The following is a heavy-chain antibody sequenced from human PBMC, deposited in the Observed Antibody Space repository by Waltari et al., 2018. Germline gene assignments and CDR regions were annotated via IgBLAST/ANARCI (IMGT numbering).Heavy chain of an antibody. Sequence: EVQLVESGGGLIQPGGSLRLSCAASGFTVSSNYMSWVRQAPGKGLEWVSVIYSGGSTYYADSVKGRFTISRDNSKNTLYLQMNSLRSEDTAVYYCARVGRTGGEVHFDYWGQGTLVTVSS. V-gene: IGHV3-53*01. J-gene: IGHJ4*02. CDR3: ARVGRTGGEVHFDY. CDR2: IYSGGST. D-gene: IGHD2-8*02. CDR1: GFTVSSNY.